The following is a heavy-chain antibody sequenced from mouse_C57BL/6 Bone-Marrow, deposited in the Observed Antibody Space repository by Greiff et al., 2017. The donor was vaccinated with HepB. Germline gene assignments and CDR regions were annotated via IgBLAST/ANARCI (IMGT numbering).Heavy chain of an antibody. CDR1: GYSITSGYY. V-gene: IGHV3-6*01. Sequence: EVKLVESGPGLVKPSQSLSLTCSVTGYSITSGYYWNWIRQFPGNKLEWMGYISYDGSNNYNPSLKNRISITRDTSKNQFFLKLNSVTTEDTATYYCARRDGYSAWFAYWGQGTLVTVSA. J-gene: IGHJ3*01. CDR3: ARRDGYSAWFAY. D-gene: IGHD2-3*01. CDR2: ISYDGSN.